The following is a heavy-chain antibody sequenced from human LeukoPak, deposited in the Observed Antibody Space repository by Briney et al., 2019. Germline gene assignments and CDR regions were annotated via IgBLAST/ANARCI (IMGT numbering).Heavy chain of an antibody. CDR1: GYTFTSYD. CDR3: ARSGYDYSWFDP. Sequence: GASVKVSCKASGYTFTSYDINWVRQATGQGLEWMGWMNPNSGNTGYAQKFQGRVTTTRNTSISTAYMELSSLRSEDTAVYYCARSGYDYSWFDPWGQGTLVTVSS. V-gene: IGHV1-8*03. J-gene: IGHJ5*02. D-gene: IGHD5-12*01. CDR2: MNPNSGNT.